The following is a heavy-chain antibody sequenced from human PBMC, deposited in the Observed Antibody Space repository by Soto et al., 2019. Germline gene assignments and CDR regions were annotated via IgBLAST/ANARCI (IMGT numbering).Heavy chain of an antibody. CDR3: ARGPIALYSFAH. J-gene: IGHJ4*02. CDR1: GYTFTKFH. V-gene: IGHV1-46*01. CDR2: IAPSGGST. D-gene: IGHD2-21*01. Sequence: ASVKVSCTASGYTFTKFHLHWVRLAPGQGLEWMGMIAPSGGSTSYAQKFQGRVTMTRDTSTSTVYMELSSLRSEDTAVYYWARGPIALYSFAHGGREP.